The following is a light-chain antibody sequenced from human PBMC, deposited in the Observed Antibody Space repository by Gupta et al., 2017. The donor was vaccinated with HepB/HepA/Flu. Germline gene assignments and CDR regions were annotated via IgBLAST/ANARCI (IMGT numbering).Light chain of an antibody. CDR2: GNS. CDR1: RSNIGAGYD. V-gene: IGLV1-40*01. Sequence: QSVLTPPPSVSGDPGQRVTVPCTGRRSNIGAGYDVHWYQQLPGTAPKLLIYGNSNRPSGVPDRFSGSKSGTSASLAITGLQAEDEADYYCQSYDSSLSGPVVFGGGTKLTVL. J-gene: IGLJ2*01. CDR3: QSYDSSLSGPVV.